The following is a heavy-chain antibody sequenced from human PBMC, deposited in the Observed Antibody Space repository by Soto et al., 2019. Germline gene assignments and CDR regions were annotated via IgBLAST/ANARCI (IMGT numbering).Heavy chain of an antibody. V-gene: IGHV3-15*07. D-gene: IGHD3-22*01. Sequence: GGSLRLSCAASGFTFSNAWMNWVRQAPGKVLEWVGRIKSKTDGGTTDYAAPVKGRFTISRDDSKNTLYLQMNSLKTEDTAVYYCTTHYYDSSGYYFDYWGQGTLVTVSS. J-gene: IGHJ4*02. CDR3: TTHYYDSSGYYFDY. CDR1: GFTFSNAW. CDR2: IKSKTDGGTT.